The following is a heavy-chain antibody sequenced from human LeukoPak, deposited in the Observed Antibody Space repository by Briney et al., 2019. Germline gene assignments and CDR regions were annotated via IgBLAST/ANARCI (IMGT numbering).Heavy chain of an antibody. D-gene: IGHD6-19*01. CDR2: ISSSGSTI. Sequence: GGSLRLSCAASGFTFSSYEMNWVRQAPGKGLEWVSYISSSGSTIYYADSVKGRFTISRDNAKNSLYLQMNSLRAEDTAVYYCARDRGDEYSSGWYDYWGQGTLATVSS. CDR3: ARDRGDEYSSGWYDY. J-gene: IGHJ4*02. CDR1: GFTFSSYE. V-gene: IGHV3-48*03.